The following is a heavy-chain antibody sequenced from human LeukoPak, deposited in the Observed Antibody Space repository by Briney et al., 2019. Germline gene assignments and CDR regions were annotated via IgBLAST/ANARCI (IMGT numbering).Heavy chain of an antibody. J-gene: IGHJ4*02. Sequence: PGGSLRLSCAASGFTFSTYAMSWVRQAPGKGLEWVSSISGSGDSTYYADSVKGRFTISRDSSKNTLHLQMNSLRADDTAVYYCAKDSSLWGSGRLGYCGQGTLVTVSS. V-gene: IGHV3-23*01. CDR3: AKDSSLWGSGRLGY. CDR1: GFTFSTYA. CDR2: ISGSGDST. D-gene: IGHD6-19*01.